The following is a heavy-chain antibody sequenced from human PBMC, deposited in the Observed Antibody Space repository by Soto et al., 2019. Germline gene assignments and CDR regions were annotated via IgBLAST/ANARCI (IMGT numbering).Heavy chain of an antibody. Sequence: WGSLRLSCAASGFTFISYSINFFRHSPFKGLEWVSSISSSSSYIYYADSVKGRFTISRDNAKNSLYLQMNSLRAEDTAVYYCARESISGSQKGDYWGQGTLVTVSS. CDR2: ISSSSSYI. D-gene: IGHD1-26*01. CDR3: ARESISGSQKGDY. V-gene: IGHV3-21*01. J-gene: IGHJ4*02. CDR1: GFTFISYS.